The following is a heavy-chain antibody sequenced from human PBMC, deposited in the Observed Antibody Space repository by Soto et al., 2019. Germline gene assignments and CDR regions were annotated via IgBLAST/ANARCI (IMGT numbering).Heavy chain of an antibody. CDR1: GDSVSSNTAA. J-gene: IGHJ4*02. CDR2: TYYRSNWRH. D-gene: IGHD2-15*01. V-gene: IGHV6-1*01. Sequence: SQTLSLTCALSGDSVSSNTAAWNWIRSSPSRGLEWLGRTYYRSNWRHDYAVSVKSRITVNPDTSKNHLSLQLNSVTPDDTDVYYCTRGGAGSGFDIWDQGTLVTVSS. CDR3: TRGGAGSGFDI.